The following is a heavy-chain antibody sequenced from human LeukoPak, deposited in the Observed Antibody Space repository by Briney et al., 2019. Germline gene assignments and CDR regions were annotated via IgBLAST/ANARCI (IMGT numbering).Heavy chain of an antibody. CDR2: IRTSTGSP. CDR3: ARVRRQFITIFGVVIIGAFDI. V-gene: IGHV7-4-1*02. J-gene: IGHJ3*02. CDR1: GYTFTSYA. Sequence: ASVKVSCKASGYTFTSYAINWVRQAPGQGLEYMGWIRTSTGSPTYAQGFTGRFVFSLDTSVNTAYLQISSLKAEDTAVYYCARVRRQFITIFGVVIIGAFDIWGQGTMVTVSS. D-gene: IGHD3-3*01.